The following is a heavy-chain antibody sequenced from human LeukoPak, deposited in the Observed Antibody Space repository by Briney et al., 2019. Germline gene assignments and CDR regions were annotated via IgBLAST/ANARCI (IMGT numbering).Heavy chain of an antibody. J-gene: IGHJ6*04. D-gene: IGHD2-21*02. CDR2: ITSSSGGI. CDR1: GFDFGGYT. CDR3: TRVNGDSVDADYIFFVDL. V-gene: IGHV3-21*06. Sequence: SGGSLRLSCAASGFDFGGYTMTWVRQAPGRGLEWVSAITSSSGGIYYADSGQGRFTISRDNAKNSLYLQIDSLRAEDTAVYYCTRVNGDSVDADYIFFVDLWGKGTAVTVSS.